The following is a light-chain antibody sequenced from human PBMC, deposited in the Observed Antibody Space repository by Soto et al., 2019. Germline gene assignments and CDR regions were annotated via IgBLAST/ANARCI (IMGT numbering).Light chain of an antibody. J-gene: IGKJ1*01. CDR1: QRFSSF. CDR3: QQYSYWPSWT. V-gene: IGKV3-15*01. CDR2: GAS. Sequence: EKVMTQPPATLSMSPGERATPSCRASQRFSSFLSWSQQKPGQAPRLLIYGASTRAPGIPARVSGSGSGTEFTLTISSLKSEDFAVYYCQQYSYWPSWTFGQGTKVEVK.